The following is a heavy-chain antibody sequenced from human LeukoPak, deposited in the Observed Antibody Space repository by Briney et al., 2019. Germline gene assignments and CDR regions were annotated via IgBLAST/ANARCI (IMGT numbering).Heavy chain of an antibody. Sequence: SETLSLTCAVSADSFSSQYWTWIRQPPGTGLEWIGYISYIGSTNYNPSLKSRVTISIAPSKNQFSLKLSSVTAADTAVYYCARDLVTVTKGFDIWGQGTMVSVSS. CDR3: ARDLVTVTKGFDI. D-gene: IGHD4-17*01. V-gene: IGHV4-59*11. CDR1: ADSFSSQY. CDR2: ISYIGST. J-gene: IGHJ3*02.